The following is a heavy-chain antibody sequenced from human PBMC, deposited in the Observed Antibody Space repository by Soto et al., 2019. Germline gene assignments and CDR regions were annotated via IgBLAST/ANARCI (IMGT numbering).Heavy chain of an antibody. J-gene: IGHJ4*02. V-gene: IGHV1-69*01. D-gene: IGHD6-6*01. CDR2: IIPIFGPA. Sequence: QVQLVQSGSEVKKPGSSLRSSGKAPGAGVSNSAISGLRQAPGQGLEWMGGIIPIFGPAIYARKFQGRFTISADESTGTAYMELNNVRSDDTAVYYCGRGSSLTKVEYWGQGTLVTVSS. CDR3: GRGSSLTKVEY. CDR1: GAGVSNSA.